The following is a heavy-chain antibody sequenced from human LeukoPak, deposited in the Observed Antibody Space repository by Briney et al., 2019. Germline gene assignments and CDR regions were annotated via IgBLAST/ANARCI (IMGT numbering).Heavy chain of an antibody. D-gene: IGHD6-19*01. J-gene: IGHJ4*02. CDR2: INHSGST. CDR3: ASLQWLVTY. V-gene: IGHV4-34*01. CDR1: GGSFSGYY. Sequence: LETLSLTCAVYGGSFSGYYWSWIRQPPGKGLEWIGEINHSGSTNYNPSLKSRVTISVDTSKNQFSLKLSSVTAADTAVYYCASLQWLVTYWGQGTLVTVSS.